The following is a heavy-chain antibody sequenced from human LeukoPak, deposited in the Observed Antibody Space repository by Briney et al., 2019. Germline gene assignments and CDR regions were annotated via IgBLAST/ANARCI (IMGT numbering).Heavy chain of an antibody. J-gene: IGHJ4*02. Sequence: GGSLRLSCAASETTFGQFAMYWVRHVPGKGLEWVASISNDGNKEYYADSVKGRFTVSRDNSKNTLYLQMNSLRDEDTALYHCARFPGLPAPGYLDSWGQGTLVTVSS. CDR2: ISNDGNKE. CDR3: ARFPGLPAPGYLDS. D-gene: IGHD6-13*01. V-gene: IGHV3-30*03. CDR1: ETTFGQFA.